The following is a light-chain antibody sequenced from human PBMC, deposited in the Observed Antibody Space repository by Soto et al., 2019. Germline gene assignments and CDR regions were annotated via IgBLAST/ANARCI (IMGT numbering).Light chain of an antibody. CDR2: DND. J-gene: IGLJ2*01. V-gene: IGLV1-51*01. CDR1: SSNIGSSF. Sequence: QSVLTQPPSESAAPGQKVTILCSGDSSNIGSSFVSWYQQVPGTAPKLLIFDNDKRHSEISDRFSASKSGASASLDITGLQTGDEADYHCAAWDTRLSAVLFGGGTKLTVL. CDR3: AAWDTRLSAVL.